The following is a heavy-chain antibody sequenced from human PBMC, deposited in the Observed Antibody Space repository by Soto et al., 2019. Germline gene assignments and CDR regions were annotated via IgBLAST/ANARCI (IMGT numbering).Heavy chain of an antibody. Sequence: TLSLTCAISGDSVSNNSVAWNWVRQSPSRGLEWLGRTYYRSKWHYDYAPSVRSRITINPDTSKNHFSLQLNSVSPEDAAVYYCARTLRGRGVKYFDDWGQGTLVTVSS. D-gene: IGHD3-10*01. J-gene: IGHJ4*02. CDR3: ARTLRGRGVKYFDD. V-gene: IGHV6-1*01. CDR2: TYYRSKWHY. CDR1: GDSVSNNSVA.